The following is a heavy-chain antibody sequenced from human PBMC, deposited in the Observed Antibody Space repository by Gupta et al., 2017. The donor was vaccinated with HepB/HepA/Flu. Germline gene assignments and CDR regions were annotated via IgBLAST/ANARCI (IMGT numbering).Heavy chain of an antibody. CDR2: IYYSGST. CDR3: ARVTSGYSYGYQLRSYHFDY. D-gene: IGHD5-18*01. CDR1: GGSISSGGYY. V-gene: IGHV4-31*03. J-gene: IGHJ4*02. Sequence: QVQLQESGPGLVKPSQTLSLTCTVSGGSISSGGYYWSWIRQHPGKGLEWIGYIYYSGSTYYNPSLKSRVTISVDTSKNQFSLKLSSVTAADTAVYYCARVTSGYSYGYQLRSYHFDYWGQGTLVTVSS.